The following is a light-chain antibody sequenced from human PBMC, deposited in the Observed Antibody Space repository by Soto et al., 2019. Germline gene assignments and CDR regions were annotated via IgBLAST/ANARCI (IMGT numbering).Light chain of an antibody. V-gene: IGKV3-15*01. CDR2: VAS. CDR1: QSVSSN. Sequence: EIVMTQSPATLSVSPGERVTLSCRASQSVSSNLAWYQQKPGQAPRLLIYVASTRATGIPARFSGSGSGTEFTLTISSLQSEDFAMYFCQQYNTWPPFAFGPGTKVDIK. CDR3: QQYNTWPPFA. J-gene: IGKJ3*01.